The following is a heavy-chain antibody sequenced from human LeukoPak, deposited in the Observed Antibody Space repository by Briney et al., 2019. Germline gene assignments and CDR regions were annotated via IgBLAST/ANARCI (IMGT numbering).Heavy chain of an antibody. CDR3: ARDRSSGYYYDY. CDR1: GYTFTSYD. CDR2: MNPNSGNT. D-gene: IGHD3-22*01. J-gene: IGHJ4*02. Sequence: GASVKVSCKASGYTFTSYDINWVRQATGQGLEWMGWMNPNSGNTGYAQKFQGRVTITRNTSISTAYMELSSLRSEDTAVYYCARDRSSGYYYDYWGQGTLVTVSS. V-gene: IGHV1-8*03.